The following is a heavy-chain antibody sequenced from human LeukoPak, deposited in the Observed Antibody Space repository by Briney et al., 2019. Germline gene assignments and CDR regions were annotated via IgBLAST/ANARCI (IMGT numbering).Heavy chain of an antibody. J-gene: IGHJ5*02. CDR3: ARGAVAGTSGGWFDP. D-gene: IGHD6-19*01. Sequence: GRSLRLSCAASGFTFSSYSMNWVRQAPAKGLESVSSISSSSYIYYADSVKGRFTISRDNAKNSLYLQMNSLRAEDTAVYYCARGAVAGTSGGWFDPWGQGTVVTVSS. V-gene: IGHV3-21*01. CDR2: ISSSSYI. CDR1: GFTFSSYS.